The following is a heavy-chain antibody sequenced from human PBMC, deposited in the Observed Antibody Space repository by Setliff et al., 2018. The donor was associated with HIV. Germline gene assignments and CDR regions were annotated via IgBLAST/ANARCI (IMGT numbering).Heavy chain of an antibody. J-gene: IGHJ3*02. CDR3: ARFPLLHKNAFDI. D-gene: IGHD2-15*01. V-gene: IGHV4-4*09. CDR1: GFTFDSYS. Sequence: PSETLSLSCATSGFTFDSYSIIWIRQPPGKGLEWIGYIYTTGSTNYNPSLKSRVTMSVDTSRNQFSLNLSSVTAADTAVYYCARFPLLHKNAFDIWGQGTMVTVSS. CDR2: IYTTGST.